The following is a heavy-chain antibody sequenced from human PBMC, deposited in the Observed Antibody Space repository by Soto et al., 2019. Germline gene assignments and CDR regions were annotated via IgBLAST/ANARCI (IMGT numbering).Heavy chain of an antibody. Sequence: SVKVSCKASGGTFSSYAISWVRQAPGQGLEWMGGIIPIFGTANYAQKFQGRVTITADESTSTAYMELSSLRSEDTAVYYCARDPRRMERDWYFDYWGQGTLVTVSS. D-gene: IGHD1-1*01. J-gene: IGHJ4*02. CDR3: ARDPRRMERDWYFDY. CDR2: IIPIFGTA. V-gene: IGHV1-69*13. CDR1: GGTFSSYA.